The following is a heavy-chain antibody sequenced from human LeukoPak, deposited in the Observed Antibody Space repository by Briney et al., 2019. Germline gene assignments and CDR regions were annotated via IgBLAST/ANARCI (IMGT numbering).Heavy chain of an antibody. J-gene: IGHJ4*02. V-gene: IGHV4-59*01. CDR2: IYYIGST. Sequence: SETLSLTCTVSGNSISSYYWSWIRQPPGKGLEGIGYIYYIGSTNYNPSLKSRVTISVDTSKNQFSLKLNSVTAADTAVYYCARVATVTSRPTFDYWGQGTLVTVSS. D-gene: IGHD4-17*01. CDR1: GNSISSYY. CDR3: ARVATVTSRPTFDY.